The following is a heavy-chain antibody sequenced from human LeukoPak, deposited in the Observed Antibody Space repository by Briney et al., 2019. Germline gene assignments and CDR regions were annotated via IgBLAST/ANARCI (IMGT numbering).Heavy chain of an antibody. V-gene: IGHV3-30*03. CDR3: ARTRGAFDI. J-gene: IGHJ3*02. Sequence: GRSLRLSCAASGFTFSSYGMHWVRQAPGKGLEWVAVISYDGSNKYYADSVKGRFTISRDNSKNTLYLQMNSLRAEDTAVYYCARTRGAFDIWGQGTMVAVSS. CDR2: ISYDGSNK. CDR1: GFTFSSYG.